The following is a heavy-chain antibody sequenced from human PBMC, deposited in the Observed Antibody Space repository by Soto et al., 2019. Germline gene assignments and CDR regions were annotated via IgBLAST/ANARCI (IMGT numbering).Heavy chain of an antibody. Sequence: SETLSLTCTVSGGSISSSSYYWGWIRQPPGKGLEWIGSIYYSGSTYYNPSLKSRVTISVDTSKNQFSLKLSSVTAADTAVYYCARLQTIRWYQIFDYWGQGTLVTVSS. D-gene: IGHD2-15*01. V-gene: IGHV4-39*01. J-gene: IGHJ4*02. CDR2: IYYSGST. CDR1: GGSISSSSYY. CDR3: ARLQTIRWYQIFDY.